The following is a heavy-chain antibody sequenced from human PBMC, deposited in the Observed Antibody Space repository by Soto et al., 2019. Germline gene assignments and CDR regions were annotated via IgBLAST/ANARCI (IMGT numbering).Heavy chain of an antibody. CDR2: INAANGDT. J-gene: IGHJ5*02. CDR1: GYTFTSYG. D-gene: IGHD3-22*01. Sequence: QVQLVQSGTEVKKPGASVKVSCKASGYTFTSYGIHWVRQAPGQRLEWMGWINAANGDTKYSPKFQGRVTITRDTSASTAYMELSSLRSEDTAVYYCARPNGFYYDSSGYPHGFDPWGQGTLVTVSS. V-gene: IGHV1-3*01. CDR3: ARPNGFYYDSSGYPHGFDP.